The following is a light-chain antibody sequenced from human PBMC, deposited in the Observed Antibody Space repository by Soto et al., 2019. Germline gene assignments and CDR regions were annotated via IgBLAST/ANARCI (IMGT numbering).Light chain of an antibody. CDR2: GAS. CDR1: QSVSGN. V-gene: IGKV3-15*01. J-gene: IGKJ4*01. CDR3: QXYNNWPPLT. Sequence: EIVMTQSPATLSVSPGERATLSCRASQSVSGNLAWYQQKPGQAPRLLIYGASTRATGIPARFSGSGSGTXXXXXXXXXXXXXFAXYYXQXYNNWPPLTFGGGTKVEIK.